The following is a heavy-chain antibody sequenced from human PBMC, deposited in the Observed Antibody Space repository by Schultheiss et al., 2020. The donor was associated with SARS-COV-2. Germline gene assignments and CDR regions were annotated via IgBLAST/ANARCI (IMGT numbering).Heavy chain of an antibody. CDR2: INSDGSST. J-gene: IGHJ4*02. V-gene: IGHV3-74*01. CDR3: TTDPSGDYEVI. Sequence: GESLKISCAASGFTFSSYWMHWVRQAPGKGLVWVSRINSDGSSTSYADSVKGRFTISRDNAKNTLYLQMNSLKTEDTAVYYCTTDPSGDYEVIWGQGTLVTVSS. D-gene: IGHD4-17*01. CDR1: GFTFSSYW.